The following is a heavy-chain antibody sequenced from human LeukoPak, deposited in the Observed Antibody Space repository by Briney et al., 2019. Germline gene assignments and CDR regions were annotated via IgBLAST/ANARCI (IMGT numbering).Heavy chain of an antibody. CDR2: IYHSGST. J-gene: IGHJ4*02. CDR3: AREKVGYYDSSGYYRHFDY. Sequence: SETLSLTCAVSGGSISSGGYSWSWIQQPPGKGLEWIGYIYHSGSTYYNPSLKSRVTISVDRSKNQFSLKLSSVTAADTAVYYCAREKVGYYDSSGYYRHFDYWGQGTLVTVSS. D-gene: IGHD3-22*01. CDR1: GGSISSGGYS. V-gene: IGHV4-30-2*01.